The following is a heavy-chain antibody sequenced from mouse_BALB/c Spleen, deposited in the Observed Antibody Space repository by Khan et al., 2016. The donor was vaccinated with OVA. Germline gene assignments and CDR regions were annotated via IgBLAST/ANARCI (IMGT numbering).Heavy chain of an antibody. CDR2: MWAGGST. Sequence: VELVESGPGLVAPSQSLSIICTVSGFSLTSYGVHWVRQPPGKGLEWLGVMWAGGSTNYNSALMSRLSISIDNSKSQVFLKMNSLQTDDTAMYYCARPYYGSAWFAHWGQGTLVTVSA. J-gene: IGHJ3*01. V-gene: IGHV2-9*02. CDR1: GFSLTSYG. CDR3: ARPYYGSAWFAH. D-gene: IGHD1-1*01.